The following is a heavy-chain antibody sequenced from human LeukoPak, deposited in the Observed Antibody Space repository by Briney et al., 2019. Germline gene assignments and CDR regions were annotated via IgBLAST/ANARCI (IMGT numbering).Heavy chain of an antibody. CDR3: ARGDSGSYYKVVFHAGFDACDI. J-gene: IGHJ3*02. V-gene: IGHV3-30-3*01. CDR1: GFTFSSYA. CDR2: ISYDGSNK. Sequence: SGGSLRLSCAASGFTFSSYAMHWVRQAPGKGLEWVAVISYDGSNKYCADSVKGRFTISRDNSKNTLYLQMNSLRAEDTAVYYCARGDSGSYYKVVFHAGFDACDIWGQGTMVTVS. D-gene: IGHD1-26*01.